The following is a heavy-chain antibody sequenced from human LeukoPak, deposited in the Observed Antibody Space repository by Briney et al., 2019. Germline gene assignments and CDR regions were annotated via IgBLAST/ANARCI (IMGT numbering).Heavy chain of an antibody. D-gene: IGHD2-15*01. V-gene: IGHV4-4*02. Sequence: PSETLSLTCAVSGGSISSNNWWGWVRQPPGKGLEWIGEIYHSGSPNYNPSLKSRVTISVDKSRNHFSLNLSSVTAADTAVYYCARGRRYCSGGSCYSGMDVWGQGTTVTVSS. CDR3: ARGRRYCSGGSCYSGMDV. J-gene: IGHJ6*02. CDR1: GGSISSNNW. CDR2: IYHSGSP.